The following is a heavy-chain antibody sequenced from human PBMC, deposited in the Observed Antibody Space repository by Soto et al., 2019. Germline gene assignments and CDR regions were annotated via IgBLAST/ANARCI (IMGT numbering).Heavy chain of an antibody. CDR1: GFTFSDYS. V-gene: IGHV3-48*01. CDR3: VRGKDFAFDY. J-gene: IGHJ4*02. Sequence: GGSLRLSCAASGFTFSDYSMNWVRQAPGKGLEWLSYITARGDASYYADSVKGRLTISRDNAKKSLYLQMNSLRAEDTALYYCVRGKDFAFDYWGQGALVTVSS. CDR2: ITARGDAS.